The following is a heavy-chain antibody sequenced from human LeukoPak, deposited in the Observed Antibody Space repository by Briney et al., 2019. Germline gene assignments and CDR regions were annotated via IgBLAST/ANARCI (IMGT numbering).Heavy chain of an antibody. CDR2: MNPKSGDT. V-gene: IGHV1-8*03. CDR3: ARGRYMDV. Sequence: ASVKVSCKASGYIFIDYEINWVRQATGQGLEWMGWMNPKSGDTGYEQKFKGRVTITRDSSISTVYTELRSLRSEDTALYYCARGRYMDVWGKGTTVTVSS. J-gene: IGHJ6*03. CDR1: GYIFIDYE.